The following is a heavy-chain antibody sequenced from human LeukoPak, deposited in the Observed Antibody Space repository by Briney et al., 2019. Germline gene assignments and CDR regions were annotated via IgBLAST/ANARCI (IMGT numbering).Heavy chain of an antibody. V-gene: IGHV3-11*01. J-gene: IGHJ5*02. CDR3: ARLVTVVMGGWFDP. Sequence: GGSLRLSCAASGFTFSDYYMSWIRQAPGKGLEWISYISSSGSTKYYADSVKGRFTISRDNAKNSLYLQMDSLRAEDTAVYYCARLVTVVMGGWFDPWGQGTLVTVSS. CDR2: ISSSGSTK. CDR1: GFTFSDYY. D-gene: IGHD3-16*01.